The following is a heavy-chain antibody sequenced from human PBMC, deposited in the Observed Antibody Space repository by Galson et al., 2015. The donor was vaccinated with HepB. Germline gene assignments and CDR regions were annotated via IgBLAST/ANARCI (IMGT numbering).Heavy chain of an antibody. CDR3: ARGGSGYYYPRDY. V-gene: IGHV1-2*02. D-gene: IGHD3-22*01. Sequence: SVKVSCKASGYTFTGYYMHWVRQAPGQGLEWMGWINPNSGGTNYAQKFQGRVTMTRDTSISTAYMELSRLRSDDTAVYYCARGGSGYYYPRDYWGQGTLVTVSS. CDR1: GYTFTGYY. CDR2: INPNSGGT. J-gene: IGHJ4*02.